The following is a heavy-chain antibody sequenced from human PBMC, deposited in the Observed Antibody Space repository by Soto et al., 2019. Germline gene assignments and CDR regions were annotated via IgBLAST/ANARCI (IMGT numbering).Heavy chain of an antibody. CDR2: ISGSGGST. CDR1: GFTFSNAW. CDR3: AKDFGYNYGYDAFDI. V-gene: IGHV3-23*01. D-gene: IGHD5-18*01. J-gene: IGHJ3*02. Sequence: GGSLRLSCAASGFTFSNAWMNWVRQAPGKGLEWVSGISGSGGSTYYVDSVKGRFTISRDNSKNTLYLQMNSLRAEDTAVYYCAKDFGYNYGYDAFDIWGQGTMVTVSS.